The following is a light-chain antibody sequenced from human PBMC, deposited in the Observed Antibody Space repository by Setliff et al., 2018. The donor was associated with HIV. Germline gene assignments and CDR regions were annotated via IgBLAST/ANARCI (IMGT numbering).Light chain of an antibody. J-gene: IGLJ1*01. Sequence: QSVLTQPPSASGTPGQLVTISCSGSSSNIGRRTVNWYQQVPGMAPKLLIYSQNQRPSGVPDRFSASKSGTSASLAISGLQSDDEADYYCSAWDDSLNACVFGTGTRSPS. CDR1: SSNIGRRT. CDR3: SAWDDSLNACV. CDR2: SQN. V-gene: IGLV1-44*01.